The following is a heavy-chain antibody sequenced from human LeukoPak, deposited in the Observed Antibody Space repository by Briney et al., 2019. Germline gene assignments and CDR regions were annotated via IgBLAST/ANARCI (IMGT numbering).Heavy chain of an antibody. V-gene: IGHV3-21*01. Sequence: GGSLRLSCAAPGFTFSSYSMNWVRQAPGKGLEWVSSISSSSSYIYYADSVKGRFTISRDNAKNSLYLQMNSLRAEDTAVYYCARFRKAAYREFDPWGQGTLVTVSS. CDR2: ISSSSSYI. J-gene: IGHJ5*02. CDR1: GFTFSSYS. CDR3: ARFRKAAYREFDP. D-gene: IGHD4-11*01.